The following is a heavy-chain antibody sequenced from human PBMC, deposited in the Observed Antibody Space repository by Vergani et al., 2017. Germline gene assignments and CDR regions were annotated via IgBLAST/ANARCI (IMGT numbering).Heavy chain of an antibody. D-gene: IGHD5-12*01. CDR1: GFTFSSYG. CDR2: IRYDGSNK. V-gene: IGHV3-30*02. Sequence: QVQLVESGGGVVQPGGSLRLSCAASGFTFSSYGMHWVRQAPGKGLEWVAFIRYDGSNKYYADSVKGRFTISRDNSKNTLYLQMNSLRAEDTSVYYCANSPYSRYDYANYCYGMYVWGQGTTVTVSS. CDR3: ANSPYSRYDYANYCYGMYV. J-gene: IGHJ6*02.